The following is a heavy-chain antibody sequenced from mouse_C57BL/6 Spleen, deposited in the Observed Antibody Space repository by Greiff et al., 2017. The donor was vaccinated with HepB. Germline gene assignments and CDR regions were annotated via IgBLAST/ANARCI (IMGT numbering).Heavy chain of an antibody. CDR3: ARRGGSSFYYAMDY. D-gene: IGHD1-1*01. J-gene: IGHJ4*01. CDR1: GYAFSSSW. CDR2: IYPGDGDT. V-gene: IGHV1-82*01. Sequence: VKLMESGPELVKPGASVKISCKASGYAFSSSWMNWVKQRPGKGLEWIGRIYPGDGDTNYNGKFKGKATLTADKSSSTAYMQLSSLTSEDSAVYFCARRGGSSFYYAMDYWGQGTSVTVSS.